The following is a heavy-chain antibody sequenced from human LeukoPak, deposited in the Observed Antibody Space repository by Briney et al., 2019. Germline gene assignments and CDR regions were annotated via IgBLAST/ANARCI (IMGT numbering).Heavy chain of an antibody. V-gene: IGHV4-34*01. CDR2: INHSGST. J-gene: IGHJ2*01. CDR1: GGSFSGYY. Sequence: SETLSLTCAVYGGSFSGYYWSWIRQPPGKGLEWIGGINHSGSTNYNPSLKSRVTISVDTSKNQFSLKLSSVTAADTAVYYCARGPIKSIAARHLNWYFDLWGRGTLVTVSS. D-gene: IGHD6-6*01. CDR3: ARGPIKSIAARHLNWYFDL.